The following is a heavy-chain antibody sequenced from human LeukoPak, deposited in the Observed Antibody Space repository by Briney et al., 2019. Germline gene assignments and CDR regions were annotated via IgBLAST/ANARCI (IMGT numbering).Heavy chain of an antibody. CDR3: ALGGMVRGVLDY. CDR1: GGTFSSYA. J-gene: IGHJ4*02. CDR2: ISPIFGTA. Sequence: ASVKVSCKASGGTFSSYAISWVRQAPGQGLEWMGGISPIFGTANYAQKFQGRVTITADDSTSTAYMELSSLRSEDTAVYYCALGGMVRGVLDYWGQGTLVTVSS. D-gene: IGHD3-10*01. V-gene: IGHV1-69*13.